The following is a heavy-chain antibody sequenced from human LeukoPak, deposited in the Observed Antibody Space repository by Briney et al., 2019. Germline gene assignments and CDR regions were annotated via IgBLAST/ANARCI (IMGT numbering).Heavy chain of an antibody. V-gene: IGHV4-4*07. J-gene: IGHJ4*02. Sequence: SETLSLTCTVSGGSISSYYWSWIRQPAGKGLEWIGRIYTSGSTNYNPSLKSRVTMSVDTSKNQFSLKLSSVTAADTAVYYCARDFRLIGGSSWYLFDYWGQGTLVTVSS. CDR3: ARDFRLIGGSSWYLFDY. CDR2: IYTSGST. D-gene: IGHD6-13*01. CDR1: GGSISSYY.